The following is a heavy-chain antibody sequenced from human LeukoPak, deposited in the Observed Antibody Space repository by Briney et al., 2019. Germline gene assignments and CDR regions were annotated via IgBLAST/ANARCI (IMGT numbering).Heavy chain of an antibody. CDR2: FDPEDGET. CDR1: GYTLTELS. D-gene: IGHD6-19*01. V-gene: IGHV1-24*01. Sequence: GASVKVSCKVSGYTLTELSMHWVRQAPGKGLEWMGGFDPEDGETIYAQKFQGRVTITAHESTSTAYMELSSLRSEDTAVYYCARGGSWFDTWAREPWSPSPQ. CDR3: ARGGSWFDT. J-gene: IGHJ5*02.